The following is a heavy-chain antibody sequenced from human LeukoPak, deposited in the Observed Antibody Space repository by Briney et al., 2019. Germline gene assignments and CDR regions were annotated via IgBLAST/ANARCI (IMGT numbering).Heavy chain of an antibody. CDR1: GFTVSSSY. Sequence: LRLSCAASGFTVSSSYMYWVRQAPGKGLEWIGYIYYSGNPYYNSSLKSRVTISVDTSRNQFSLKLSSVTAADTAVYYCARELQSGYYVQNWFDPWGQGTLVTVSS. J-gene: IGHJ5*02. V-gene: IGHV4-30-4*08. CDR2: IYYSGNP. D-gene: IGHD3-22*01. CDR3: ARELQSGYYVQNWFDP.